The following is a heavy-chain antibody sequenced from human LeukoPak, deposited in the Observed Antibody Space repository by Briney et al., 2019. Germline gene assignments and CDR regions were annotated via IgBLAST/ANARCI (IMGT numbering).Heavy chain of an antibody. D-gene: IGHD6-13*01. J-gene: IGHJ5*02. V-gene: IGHV3-33*01. CDR2: IWYDGSNK. Sequence: GGSLRLSCAASGFTFSSYGMHWVRQAPGKGLEWVAVIWYDGSNKYYADSVKGRFTISRDNSKNTLYLQMNSLRAEDTAVYYCARDRAGGIAAAGGWFDPWGQGTLVTVSS. CDR3: ARDRAGGIAAAGGWFDP. CDR1: GFTFSSYG.